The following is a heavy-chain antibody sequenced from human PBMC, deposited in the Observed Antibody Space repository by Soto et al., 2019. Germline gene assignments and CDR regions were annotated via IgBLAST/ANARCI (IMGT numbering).Heavy chain of an antibody. V-gene: IGHV4-59*08. CDR1: GGSISSYY. CDR3: ARSFGVVIPDWFDP. D-gene: IGHD3-3*01. Sequence: SETLSLTCTVSGGSISSYYWSWIRQPPGKGLEWIGYIYYSGSTNYNPSLKSRVTISVDTSKNQFSLKLSSVTAADTAVYYCARSFGVVIPDWFDPWGQGTLVTVSS. CDR2: IYYSGST. J-gene: IGHJ5*02.